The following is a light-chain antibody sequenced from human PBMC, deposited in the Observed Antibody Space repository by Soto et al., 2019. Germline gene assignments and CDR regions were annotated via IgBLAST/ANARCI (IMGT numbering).Light chain of an antibody. CDR2: GAS. CDR3: QQYDTSPRT. CDR1: QSVSSSY. J-gene: IGKJ1*01. V-gene: IGKV3-20*01. Sequence: EIVLTQSPGTLSLSPGERATLSCRASQSVSSSYFAWYQQKPGQSPRLLIFGASSRATGTPDRFSGSGSGTAFTLTISRLEPEDFAVYYCQQYDTSPRTFGQGTTVEIK.